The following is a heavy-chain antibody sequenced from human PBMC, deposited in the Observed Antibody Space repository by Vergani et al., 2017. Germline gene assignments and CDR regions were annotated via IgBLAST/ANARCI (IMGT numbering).Heavy chain of an antibody. V-gene: IGHV1-69*15. Sequence: QVQLVQSGAEVKKPGSSVKVSCKASGDTFSSYAINWVRQAPGQGLEWMGRIIPIFGTANYAQKFQGRVTITADESTSTAYMELSSLRSEDTAVYYCARDRGYYYDSSGYGTDYWGQGTLVTVSS. CDR1: GDTFSSYA. D-gene: IGHD3-22*01. J-gene: IGHJ4*02. CDR3: ARDRGYYYDSSGYGTDY. CDR2: IIPIFGTA.